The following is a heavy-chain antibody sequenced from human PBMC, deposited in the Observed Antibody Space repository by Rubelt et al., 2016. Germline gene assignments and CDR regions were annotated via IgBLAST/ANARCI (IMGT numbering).Heavy chain of an antibody. CDR2: FDPEDGET. CDR1: GYTLTELS. J-gene: IGHJ4*02. CDR3: ATASPYCSGGSCY. D-gene: IGHD2-15*01. Sequence: QVQLVQSGAEVKKPGASVKVSCKVSGYTLTELSMHWVRQAPGKGLEWMGGFDPEDGETIYAQKVQGRVTMTKDTSADTAYMELSSLRSEDTAVYYCATASPYCSGGSCYWGQGTLVTVSS. V-gene: IGHV1-24*01.